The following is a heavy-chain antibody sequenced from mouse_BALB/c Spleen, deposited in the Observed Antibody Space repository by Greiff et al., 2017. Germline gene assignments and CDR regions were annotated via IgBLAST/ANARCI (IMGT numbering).Heavy chain of an antibody. D-gene: IGHD4-1*01. CDR2: IRNKANGYTT. V-gene: IGHV7-3*02. CDR3: ARTGTWFAY. J-gene: IGHJ3*01. Sequence: DVKLVESGGGLVQPGGSLRLSCATSGFTFTDYYMSWVRQPPGKALEWLGFIRNKANGYTTEYSASVKGRFTISRDNSQSILYLQMNTLRAEDSATYYCARTGTWFAYWGQGTLVTVSA. CDR1: GFTFTDYY.